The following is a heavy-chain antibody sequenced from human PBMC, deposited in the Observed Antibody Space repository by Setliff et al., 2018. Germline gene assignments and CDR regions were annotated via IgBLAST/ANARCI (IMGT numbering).Heavy chain of an antibody. CDR3: TRGPGPWVVVAMPFDC. Sequence: ASVKVSCKTSGYNFITFGISWVRQAPGQGLEWLGWIAPYNGNTDCAQKFQGRVTMTTDTSTNTAHMELRSLTSADTAIYYCTRGPGPWVVVAMPFDCWGQGTLVTVSS. V-gene: IGHV1-18*01. J-gene: IGHJ4*02. D-gene: IGHD5-12*01. CDR2: IAPYNGNT. CDR1: GYNFITFG.